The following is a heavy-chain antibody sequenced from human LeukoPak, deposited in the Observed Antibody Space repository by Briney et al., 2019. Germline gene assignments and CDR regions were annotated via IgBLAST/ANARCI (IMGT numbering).Heavy chain of an antibody. V-gene: IGHV4-38-2*02. J-gene: IGHJ5*02. CDR3: ARALPWGIVVVPAAIPGWFDP. CDR1: GYSISSGYY. Sequence: PSETLSLTCTVFGYSISSGYYWGWIRQPPGKGLEWIGSIYYSGSTYYNPSLKSRVTISVDTSKNQFSLKLSSVTAADTAVYYCARALPWGIVVVPAAIPGWFDPWGQGTLVTVSS. D-gene: IGHD2-2*02. CDR2: IYYSGST.